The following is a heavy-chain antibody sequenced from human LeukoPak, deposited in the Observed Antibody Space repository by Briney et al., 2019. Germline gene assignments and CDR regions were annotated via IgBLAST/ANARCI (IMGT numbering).Heavy chain of an antibody. CDR1: GGSISIYY. CDR2: IYYTGTT. Sequence: SETLSLTCSVSGGSISIYYWTWIRQIPGKGLEWIGYIYYTGTTNYNPLFESRATISVDTSKDQFSLKLTSVTAADTAVYFCARGEDFERYYLAYWGQGTLVTVSS. J-gene: IGHJ4*02. CDR3: ARGEDFERYYLAY. V-gene: IGHV4-59*01. D-gene: IGHD3-9*01.